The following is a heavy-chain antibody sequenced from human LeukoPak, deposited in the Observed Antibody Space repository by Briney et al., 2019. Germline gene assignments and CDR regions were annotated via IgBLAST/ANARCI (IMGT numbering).Heavy chain of an antibody. CDR3: AKGAVAGTGWFDP. CDR1: GFTVSSYY. Sequence: PGGSLRLSCAASGFTVSSYYMTWVRQAPGKGLEWVSAISGSGGCTYYADSVKGRFTISRDNSKNTLYLQMNSLRAEDTAVYYCAKGAVAGTGWFDPWGQGTLVTVSS. CDR2: ISGSGGCT. V-gene: IGHV3-23*01. D-gene: IGHD6-19*01. J-gene: IGHJ5*02.